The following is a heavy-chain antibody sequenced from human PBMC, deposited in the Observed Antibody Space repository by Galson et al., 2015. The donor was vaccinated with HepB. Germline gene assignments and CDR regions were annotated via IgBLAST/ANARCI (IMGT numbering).Heavy chain of an antibody. D-gene: IGHD6-19*01. CDR3: ARIRGWGDAFDM. Sequence: PALVKPTQTLTLTCTFSGFSLTTSGVRVGWIRQPPGKALEWVARIDWDDEKFYTPSLKTRLTISKDTSKNQVVLKMTNMDPVDTATYYCARIRGWGDAFDMWGQGTTVTVAS. V-gene: IGHV2-70*04. J-gene: IGHJ3*02. CDR1: GFSLTTSGVR. CDR2: IDWDDEK.